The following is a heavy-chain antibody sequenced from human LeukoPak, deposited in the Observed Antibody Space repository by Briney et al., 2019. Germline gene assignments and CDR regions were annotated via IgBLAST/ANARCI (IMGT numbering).Heavy chain of an antibody. CDR1: GFTFSSYS. CDR3: AKDYYDSSGDSGYFDY. CDR2: ISSSSSYI. J-gene: IGHJ4*02. Sequence: GGSLRLSCAASGFTFSSYSMNWVRQAPGKGLEWVSSISSSSSYIYYADSVKGRFTISRDNAKNSLYLQMNSLSAEDTAVCYCAKDYYDSSGDSGYFDYWGQGTLVTVSS. D-gene: IGHD3-22*01. V-gene: IGHV3-21*01.